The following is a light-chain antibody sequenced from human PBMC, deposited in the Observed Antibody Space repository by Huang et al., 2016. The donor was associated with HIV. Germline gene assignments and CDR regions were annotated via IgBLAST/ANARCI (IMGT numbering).Light chain of an antibody. CDR3: QQTYSTPYT. CDR2: AAS. Sequence: DIQMTQSPSSLSASVGDRVTISCRASQGIMSYVSWYQQRPGRAPRILISAASRLQGGVASRFSGTGSGTEFTLTISSLQPEDFATYYCQQTYSTPYTFGQGTKLEIK. CDR1: QGIMSY. J-gene: IGKJ2*01. V-gene: IGKV1-39*01.